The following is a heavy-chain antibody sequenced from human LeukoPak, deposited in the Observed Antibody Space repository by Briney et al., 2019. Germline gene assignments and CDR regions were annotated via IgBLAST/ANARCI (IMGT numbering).Heavy chain of an antibody. J-gene: IGHJ6*03. CDR1: GGSISSYY. Sequence: PSETLSLTCTVSGGSISSYYWSWIRQPPGKGLEWIGYIYYSGSTNYNPSLKSRVTISVDTSKNQFSLKLSSVTAADTAVYYCARVDYDILTGYPDYYYYYMDVWGKGTTVTISS. V-gene: IGHV4-59*01. D-gene: IGHD3-9*01. CDR2: IYYSGST. CDR3: ARVDYDILTGYPDYYYYYMDV.